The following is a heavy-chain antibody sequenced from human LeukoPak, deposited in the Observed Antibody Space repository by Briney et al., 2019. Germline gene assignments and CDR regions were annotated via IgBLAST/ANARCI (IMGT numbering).Heavy chain of an antibody. J-gene: IGHJ6*03. V-gene: IGHV1-69*13. CDR3: ARDEAGTPGYYYYYMDV. CDR1: GDTFSSYA. CDR2: IIPIFGTE. Sequence: ASVKVSCKASGDTFSSYAISWVRQAPGQGLEWMGEIIPIFGTENYTQKFQGRVTITSDESTSTDYMELRSLRSDDEDVYYCARDEAGTPGYYYYYMDVWGKGTTVTVSS. D-gene: IGHD1-7*01.